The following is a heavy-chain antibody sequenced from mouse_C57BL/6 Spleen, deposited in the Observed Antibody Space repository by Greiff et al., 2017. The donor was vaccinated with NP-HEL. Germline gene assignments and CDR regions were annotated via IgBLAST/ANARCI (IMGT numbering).Heavy chain of an antibody. D-gene: IGHD1-1*01. CDR1: GYTFTSYG. Sequence: QVQLQQSGAELARPGASVKLSCKASGYTFTSYGISWVKQRTGQGLEWIGEIYPRSGNTYYNEKFKGKATLTADKSSSTAYMELRSLTSEDSAVYFCARRIYYYGSSHKGYAMDYWGQGTSVTVSS. V-gene: IGHV1-81*01. CDR3: ARRIYYYGSSHKGYAMDY. CDR2: IYPRSGNT. J-gene: IGHJ4*01.